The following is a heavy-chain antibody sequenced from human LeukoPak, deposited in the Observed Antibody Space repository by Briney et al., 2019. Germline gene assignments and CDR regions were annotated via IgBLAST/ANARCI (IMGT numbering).Heavy chain of an antibody. V-gene: IGHV3-9*01. J-gene: IGHJ4*02. D-gene: IGHD3/OR15-3a*01. Sequence: PGGSLRLSCAVSGFTFDEYAMHWVRQAPGKGLEWVSGISWNSGLIDYADSVKGRFTISRDNAKNSLYLQMNSLKAEDTAFYYCAKVGIFGLVTYYFDYWGRGTLVTVSS. CDR1: GFTFDEYA. CDR3: AKVGIFGLVTYYFDY. CDR2: ISWNSGLI.